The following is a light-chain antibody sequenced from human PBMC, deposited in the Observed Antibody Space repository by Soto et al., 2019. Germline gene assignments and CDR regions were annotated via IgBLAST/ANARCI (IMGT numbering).Light chain of an antibody. V-gene: IGKV3-11*01. CDR3: QQRSNFWT. Sequence: EIVLTQSPATLSLSPGERATLSCRASQSVSSYLAWYQQKPGQAPRLLIHDASNRATGIPAGFSGSGSGTDFTLTISSPEPEDFAVYYCQQRSNFWTFGQGTKGEIK. CDR2: DAS. CDR1: QSVSSY. J-gene: IGKJ1*01.